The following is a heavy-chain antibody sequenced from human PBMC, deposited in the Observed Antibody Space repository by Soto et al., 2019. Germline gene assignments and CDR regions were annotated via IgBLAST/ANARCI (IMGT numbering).Heavy chain of an antibody. Sequence: QVQLVQSGAEVKKPGASVKVSCKASGYTFTSYDINWVRQATGQGLEWMGWMNPNSGNTGYAQKFPCRVTMTRNTSISTAYMELSSLRSEDTAVYYCARREMGYYGSGSYYTRTFDYWGQGTLVTVSS. D-gene: IGHD3-10*01. V-gene: IGHV1-8*01. CDR3: ARREMGYYGSGSYYTRTFDY. J-gene: IGHJ4*02. CDR1: GYTFTSYD. CDR2: MNPNSGNT.